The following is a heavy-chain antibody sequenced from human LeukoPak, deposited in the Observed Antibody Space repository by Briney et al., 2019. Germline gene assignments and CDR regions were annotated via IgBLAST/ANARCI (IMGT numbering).Heavy chain of an antibody. D-gene: IGHD2-21*01. J-gene: IGHJ1*01. CDR2: INSDGSST. Sequence: PGGSLRLSCAASGFTFSSYWMHWVRQAPGKGLVWVSRINSDGSSTSYADSVKGRFTISRDNAKNTLYLQMNSLIVEDTAVYYCAEESGGNWYNSIQHWGQGTLVTVSS. V-gene: IGHV3-74*01. CDR1: GFTFSSYW. CDR3: AEESGGNWYNSIQH.